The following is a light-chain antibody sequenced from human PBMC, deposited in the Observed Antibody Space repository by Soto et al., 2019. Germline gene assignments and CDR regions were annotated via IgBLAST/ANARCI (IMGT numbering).Light chain of an antibody. CDR3: SSYAGSNNLL. CDR1: SSDVVGYNY. CDR2: EVS. V-gene: IGLV2-8*01. J-gene: IGLJ3*02. Sequence: QSALTQPPSASGSPGQSVTISCIGSSSDVVGYNYVSWYQQHPGKAPKLMIYEVSKRPSGVPDRFSGSKSGNTASLTVSGLQAEDEADYYCSSYAGSNNLLFGGGTKLTVL.